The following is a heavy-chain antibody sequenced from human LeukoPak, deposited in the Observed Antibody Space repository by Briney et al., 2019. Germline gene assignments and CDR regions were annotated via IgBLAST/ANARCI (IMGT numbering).Heavy chain of an antibody. J-gene: IGHJ4*02. Sequence: GGTLRLSCAASGFTFTTYDMSWVRQAPGKGLEWVSAIIGSGGTIYYADSVKGRFTISRDNSKNTLYLQMNSLRAEDTAVYYCARALRIYYYFDYWGQGTLVTVSS. CDR2: IIGSGGTI. V-gene: IGHV3-23*01. CDR3: ARALRIYYYFDY. D-gene: IGHD1-26*01. CDR1: GFTFTTYD.